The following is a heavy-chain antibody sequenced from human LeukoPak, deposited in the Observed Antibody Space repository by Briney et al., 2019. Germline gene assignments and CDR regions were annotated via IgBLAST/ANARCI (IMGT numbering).Heavy chain of an antibody. J-gene: IGHJ5*02. V-gene: IGHV1-2*02. CDR2: INPNSGGT. CDR3: AKDWGIAAAGLDWFDP. D-gene: IGHD6-13*01. Sequence: ASVKVSCKASGYTFTAYYLHWVRQAPGQGLEWMGWINPNSGGTNYAQKFQGRVTMTRDTSISTAYMELRRLRSDDTAVYYCAKDWGIAAAGLDWFDPWDQGTLVTVSS. CDR1: GYTFTAYY.